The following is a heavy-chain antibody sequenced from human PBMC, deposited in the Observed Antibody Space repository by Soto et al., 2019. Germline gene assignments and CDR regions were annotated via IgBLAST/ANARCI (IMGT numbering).Heavy chain of an antibody. CDR3: ARDRVESGYPEYFQH. V-gene: IGHV3-53*01. CDR1: GFTVSSNY. Sequence: VGSLRLSCAASGFTVSSNYMSCVRQAPGKGLEWVSVIYSGGSTYYADSVKGRFTISRDNSKNTLYLQMNSLRAEDTAVYYCARDRVESGYPEYFQHWGQGTLVTVS. D-gene: IGHD3-22*01. CDR2: IYSGGST. J-gene: IGHJ1*01.